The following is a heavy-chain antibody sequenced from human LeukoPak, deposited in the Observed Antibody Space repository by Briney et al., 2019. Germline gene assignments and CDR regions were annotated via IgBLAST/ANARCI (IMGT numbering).Heavy chain of an antibody. J-gene: IGHJ3*02. CDR3: ARELTHPDAFDI. CDR1: GGSISSYY. D-gene: IGHD4/OR15-4a*01. CDR2: IYYSGST. V-gene: IGHV4-59*01. Sequence: SETLSLTCTVSGGSISSYYWSWIRQPPGKGLEWIGYIYYSGSTNYNPSLKSRVTISVDTSKNQFSLKLSSVTAADTAVYYCARELTHPDAFDIWGQGTMVTVSS.